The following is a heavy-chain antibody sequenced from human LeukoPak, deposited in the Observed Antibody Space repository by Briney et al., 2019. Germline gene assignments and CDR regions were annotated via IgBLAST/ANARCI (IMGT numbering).Heavy chain of an antibody. Sequence: GGSLTLSCAASGFTFSSYAMNWVRQAPGQGLEWVSGISGSGAGTNYADSVKGRFTISRDNSKNTLYLQKNSLRAEDTAVYYCAKAYCSTTLCYWNYWGQGTLVTVSS. J-gene: IGHJ4*02. V-gene: IGHV3-23*01. CDR3: AKAYCSTTLCYWNY. D-gene: IGHD2-2*01. CDR1: GFTFSSYA. CDR2: ISGSGAGT.